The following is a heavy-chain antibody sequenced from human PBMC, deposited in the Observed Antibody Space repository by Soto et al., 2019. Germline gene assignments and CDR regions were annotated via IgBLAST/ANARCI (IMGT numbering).Heavy chain of an antibody. D-gene: IGHD6-13*01. Sequence: GGSLRLSCAASGFTFSSYGMHWVRQAPGKGLEWVAVIWYDGSNKYYADSVKGRFTISRDNSKNTLYLQMNSLTAEDTAVYYCARDRIAAAGTDWFDPWGQGTLVTVSS. CDR3: ARDRIAAAGTDWFDP. CDR2: IWYDGSNK. V-gene: IGHV3-33*01. CDR1: GFTFSSYG. J-gene: IGHJ5*02.